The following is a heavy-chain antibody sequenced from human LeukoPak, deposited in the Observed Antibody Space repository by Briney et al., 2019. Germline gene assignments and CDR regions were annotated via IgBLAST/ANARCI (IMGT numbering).Heavy chain of an antibody. D-gene: IGHD3-3*01. V-gene: IGHV3-74*01. CDR1: GFTFSSYW. CDR3: ASFTIFGVVPDY. J-gene: IGHJ4*02. Sequence: GGSLRLSCAASGFTFSSYWMHWVRQAPGKGLVWVSRINSDGSSTSYADSVKGRFTVSRDNAKNTLYLQMNSLRAEDTAVYYCASFTIFGVVPDYWGQGTLVTVSS. CDR2: INSDGSST.